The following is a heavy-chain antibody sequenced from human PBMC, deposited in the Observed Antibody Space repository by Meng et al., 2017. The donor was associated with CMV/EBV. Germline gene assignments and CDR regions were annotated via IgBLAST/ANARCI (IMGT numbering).Heavy chain of an antibody. J-gene: IGHJ4*02. D-gene: IGHD3-10*01. CDR2: IKQDGSEK. CDR1: GFTVSSNY. Sequence: GESLKISCAASGFTVSSNYMSWVRQAPGKGLEWVANIKQDGSEKYYVDSVKGRFTISRDNAKNSLYLQMNSLRAEDTAVYYCASHNVLLWFGELGYWGQGTLVTVSS. V-gene: IGHV3-7*01. CDR3: ASHNVLLWFGELGY.